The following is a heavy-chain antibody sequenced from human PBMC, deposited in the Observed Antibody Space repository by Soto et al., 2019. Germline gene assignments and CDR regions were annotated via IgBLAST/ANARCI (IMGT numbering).Heavy chain of an antibody. D-gene: IGHD3-22*01. CDR3: ARVVQFYDSSGYSFYYFDY. V-gene: IGHV4-30-4*01. Sequence: TSETLSLTCTVSGDSTNSADYYWSWLRQPPGKGLEWIGYIYYSRSDYYNPSLGRRATITIDTSRNQFSLNLMSVTAADTAVYYCARVVQFYDSSGYSFYYFDYWGQGALVTVSS. CDR1: GDSTNSADYY. J-gene: IGHJ4*02. CDR2: IYYSRSD.